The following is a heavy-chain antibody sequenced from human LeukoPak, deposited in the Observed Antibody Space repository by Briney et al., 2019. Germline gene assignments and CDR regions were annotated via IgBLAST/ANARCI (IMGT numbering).Heavy chain of an antibody. J-gene: IGHJ3*02. CDR2: IIPIFGTA. CDR1: GGTFSSYA. CDR3: ARDSTSFNDAFDI. Sequence: SVKFSCKASGGTFSSYAISWVRQAPGQGREWMGGIIPIFGTANYAQKFQGRVTITADESTSTAYMELSSLSSEDTAVYYCARDSTSFNDAFDIWGQGTMVTVSS. V-gene: IGHV1-69*01. D-gene: IGHD2-2*01.